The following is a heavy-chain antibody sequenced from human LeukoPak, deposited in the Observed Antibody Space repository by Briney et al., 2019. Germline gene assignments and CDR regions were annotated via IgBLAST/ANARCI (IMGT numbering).Heavy chain of an antibody. CDR3: ARRVVVPAAPYYFDY. D-gene: IGHD2-2*01. CDR1: GFTLSNAW. J-gene: IGHJ4*02. V-gene: IGHV3-7*01. Sequence: PGGSLRLSCAASGFTLSNAWMNWVRQAPGKGLEWVANIKQAGSEKYYVDSVKGRFTISRDNAKNSLYLQMNSLRAEDTAVYYCARRVVVPAAPYYFDYWGQGTLVTVSS. CDR2: IKQAGSEK.